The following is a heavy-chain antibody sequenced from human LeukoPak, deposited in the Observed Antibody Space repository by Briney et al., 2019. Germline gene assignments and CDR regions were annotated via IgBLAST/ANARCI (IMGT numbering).Heavy chain of an antibody. D-gene: IGHD3-22*01. J-gene: IGHJ3*02. V-gene: IGHV4-61*02. CDR3: AREYGESSGCYYVRDDAFDI. Sequence: SETLSLTCTVSGGSISSGSYYWSWIRQPAGKGLEWIGRIYTSGSTNYNPSLKSRVTISVDTSKNQFSLKLSSVTAADTAVYYCAREYGESSGCYYVRDDAFDIWGQGTMVTVSS. CDR1: GGSISSGSYY. CDR2: IYTSGST.